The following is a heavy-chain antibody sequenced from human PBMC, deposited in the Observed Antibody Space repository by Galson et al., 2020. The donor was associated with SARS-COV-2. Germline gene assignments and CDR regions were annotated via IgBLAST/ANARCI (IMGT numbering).Heavy chain of an antibody. CDR3: GTMGEYDSSGYYGYVHH. V-gene: IGHV3-74*03. J-gene: IGHJ1*01. CDR2: INTGATST. Sequence: ALHGESLKISCAAFGFSFRDRWMHWVRQAPGKGLVWISRINTGATSTEYADSVKGRFIISRDNTKNSVFLQMNSLRVEDTALYYCGTMGEYDSSGYYGYVHHWGQGTLVTVSS. D-gene: IGHD3-22*01. CDR1: GFSFRDRW.